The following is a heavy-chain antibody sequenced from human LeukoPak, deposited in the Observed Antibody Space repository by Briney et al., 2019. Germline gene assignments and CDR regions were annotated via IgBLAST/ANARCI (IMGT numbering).Heavy chain of an antibody. J-gene: IGHJ4*02. CDR3: ARIPGLFYSAPMTTVTTDFDY. CDR2: IYYSGST. V-gene: IGHV4-30-4*01. D-gene: IGHD4-17*01. Sequence: PSETLSLTCTVSGGSISSGDYYWSWIRQPPGKGLEWMGYIYYSGSTYYNPSLKSRVTISVDTSKNQFSLKLSSVTAADTAVYYCARIPGLFYSAPMTTVTTDFDYWGQGTLATVSS. CDR1: GGSISSGDYY.